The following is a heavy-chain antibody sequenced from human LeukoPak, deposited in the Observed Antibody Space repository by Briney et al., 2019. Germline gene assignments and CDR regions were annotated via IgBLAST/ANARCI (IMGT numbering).Heavy chain of an antibody. J-gene: IGHJ6*04. Sequence: GGSLRLSCAASGFTFSSYEMNWVRQAPGKGLGWVSYISSSGSTIYYADSVKGRFTISRDNAKNSLYLQMNSLRAEDTAVYYCARGGAAAGIGYYYYGMGVWGKGTTVTVSS. D-gene: IGHD6-13*01. CDR2: ISSSGSTI. CDR1: GFTFSSYE. CDR3: ARGGAAAGIGYYYYGMGV. V-gene: IGHV3-48*03.